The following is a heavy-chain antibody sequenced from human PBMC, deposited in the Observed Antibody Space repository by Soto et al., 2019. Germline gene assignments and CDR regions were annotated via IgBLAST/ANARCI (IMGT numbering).Heavy chain of an antibody. D-gene: IGHD5-12*01. CDR2: IRSKANSYAT. J-gene: IGHJ6*02. CDR1: GFTFSGSA. V-gene: IGHV3-73*01. Sequence: GGSLRLSCAASGFTFSGSAMHWVRQASGKGLEWVGRIRSKANSYATAYAASVKGRFTISRDDSKNTAYLQMNSLKTEDTAVYYCTSEWDIVATISSYYYYGMDVWGQGTTVTVSS. CDR3: TSEWDIVATISSYYYYGMDV.